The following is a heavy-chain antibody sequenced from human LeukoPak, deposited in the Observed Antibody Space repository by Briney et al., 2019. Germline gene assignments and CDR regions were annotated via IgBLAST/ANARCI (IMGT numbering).Heavy chain of an antibody. D-gene: IGHD1-26*01. CDR3: AKAEREGGSPFGFDI. Sequence: GGSLRLSCAASGFTFSSYGIHWVRQAPGKGLEWVAVTSYDGSKIHYIDSVRGRFTISRDNSKNTVYLQMNSLRAEDTAVYYCAKAEREGGSPFGFDIWGQGTMVTVSS. CDR1: GFTFSSYG. CDR2: TSYDGSKI. V-gene: IGHV3-30*18. J-gene: IGHJ3*02.